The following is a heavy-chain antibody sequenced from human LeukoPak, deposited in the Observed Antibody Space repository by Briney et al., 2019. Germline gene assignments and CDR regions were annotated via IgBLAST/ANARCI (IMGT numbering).Heavy chain of an antibody. CDR3: TRGGGYFAFDI. CDR1: GFTFSNYW. D-gene: IGHD6-13*01. CDR2: TKNDGSGT. J-gene: IGHJ3*02. Sequence: GGSLRLPCEASGFTFSNYWMYWVRQAPGKGLVCVSRTKNDGSGTIYADSVKGRFTISRDNAKNTLYLQMDSLRAEDTAVYYCTRGGGYFAFDIWGQGTMVTVSS. V-gene: IGHV3-74*01.